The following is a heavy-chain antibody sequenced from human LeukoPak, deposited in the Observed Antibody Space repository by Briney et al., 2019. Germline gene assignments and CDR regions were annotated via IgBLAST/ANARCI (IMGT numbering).Heavy chain of an antibody. V-gene: IGHV3-30*02. CDR3: AKLVTSSGYYSSDY. CDR1: GFTFSSYG. Sequence: GGSLRLSCAASGFTFSSYGMHWVRQASGKGLEWVAFIRYDGSNKYYADSVKGRFTISRDNSKNTLYLQMNSLRAEDTAVYYCAKLVTSSGYYSSDYWGQGTLVTVSS. D-gene: IGHD3-22*01. CDR2: IRYDGSNK. J-gene: IGHJ4*02.